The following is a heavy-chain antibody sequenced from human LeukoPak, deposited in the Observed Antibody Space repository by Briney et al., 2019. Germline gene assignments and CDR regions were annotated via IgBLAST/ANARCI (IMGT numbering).Heavy chain of an antibody. V-gene: IGHV1-24*01. D-gene: IGHD4-17*01. CDR3: ATLDYGDWNWFDP. CDR1: GYTLTELS. Sequence: ASVKVSCKVSGYTLTELSMHWVRQAPGKGLERMGGFDPEDGETIYAQKFQGRVTMTEDTSTDTAYMELSSLRSEDTAVYYCATLDYGDWNWFDPWGQGTLVTVSS. CDR2: FDPEDGET. J-gene: IGHJ5*02.